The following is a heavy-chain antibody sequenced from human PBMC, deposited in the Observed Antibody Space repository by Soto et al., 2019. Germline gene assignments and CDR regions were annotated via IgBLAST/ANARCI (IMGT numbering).Heavy chain of an antibody. CDR2: ISSTGTTT. CDR1: GFTFSSYS. V-gene: IGHV3-48*01. D-gene: IGHD5-12*01. J-gene: IGHJ4*02. CDR3: TRDSGIREDY. Sequence: EVQVVESGGGLVQPGGSLRLSCAASGFTFSSYSMNWVRQAPGKGLEWVAYISSTGTTTKYADSVRGRFTISRDNAKNSRYLQMNSLRAEDTALYYCTRDSGIREDYWGQGALVTVSS.